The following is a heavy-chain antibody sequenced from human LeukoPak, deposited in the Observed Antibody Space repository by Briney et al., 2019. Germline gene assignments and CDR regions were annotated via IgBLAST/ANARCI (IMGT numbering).Heavy chain of an antibody. D-gene: IGHD5-12*01. CDR2: IYHSVSS. Sequence: SETLSLTCTVSGYSISSGYYWGWIRQPPGKGLEWVGSIYHSVSSYYNPALKSRVTISVDTSKNQFSLKLSSVTAADTAAYYCARVKLSGYDSGYYYYYMDVWGKGTTVTVSS. V-gene: IGHV4-38-2*02. CDR1: GYSISSGYY. J-gene: IGHJ6*03. CDR3: ARVKLSGYDSGYYYYYMDV.